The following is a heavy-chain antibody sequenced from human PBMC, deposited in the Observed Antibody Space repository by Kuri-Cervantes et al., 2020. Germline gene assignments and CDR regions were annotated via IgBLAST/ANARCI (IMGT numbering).Heavy chain of an antibody. CDR2: VSWNGSRT. CDR1: GFTFSNSD. D-gene: IGHD3-22*01. V-gene: IGHV3-19*01. J-gene: IGHJ6*02. CDR3: ARGGSEDYYDSSEYYYYGMDV. Sequence: GGSLRLSCAASGFTFSNSDMNWVRQAPGKGLEWVSGVSWNGSRTHYADSVKGRFIISRDNSRNFLYQQMNSLRPEDMAVYYCARGGSEDYYDSSEYYYYGMDVWGQGTTVTVSS.